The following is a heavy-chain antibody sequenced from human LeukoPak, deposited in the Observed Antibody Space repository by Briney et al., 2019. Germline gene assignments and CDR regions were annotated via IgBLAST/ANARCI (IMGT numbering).Heavy chain of an antibody. Sequence: GGSLGLSCAASGFTFSSYGMHWVRQAPGKGLEWVAVISYDGSNKYYADSVKGRFTISRDNSKNTLYLQMNSLRAEDTAVYYCCGNSQWLDYWGQGTLVTVSS. CDR1: GFTFSSYG. V-gene: IGHV3-30*03. CDR3: CGNSQWLDY. J-gene: IGHJ4*02. D-gene: IGHD6-19*01. CDR2: ISYDGSNK.